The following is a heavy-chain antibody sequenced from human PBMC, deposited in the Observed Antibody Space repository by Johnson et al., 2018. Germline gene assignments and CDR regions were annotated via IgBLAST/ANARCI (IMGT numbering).Heavy chain of an antibody. CDR2: ISYDGNNK. CDR3: ARDASSVRPYYYMDV. V-gene: IGHV3-30-3*01. D-gene: IGHD3-22*01. CDR1: GFTFSSYA. Sequence: QVQLVQSGGGAVQXGRSLRLXCVASGFTFSSYALHWVRQAPGKGLEWVAVISYDGNNKYYADSVKGRSTISRDNSKETLYVQMNRLRAEDTAVYYCARDASSVRPYYYMDVWGKGTTVTVSS. J-gene: IGHJ6*03.